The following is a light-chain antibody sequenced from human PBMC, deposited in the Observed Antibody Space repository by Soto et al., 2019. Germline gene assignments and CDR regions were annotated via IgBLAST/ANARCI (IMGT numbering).Light chain of an antibody. J-gene: IGKJ4*01. CDR2: TVS. Sequence: DIQLTQSPSFLSASVGDRLTITCRASQDIRSSLAWYQQKPGKAPNLLIYTVSTLQSVFPSWFSGSRSGTEFTLTISSLQPEDFATYYCQQFNSSPFTFGGGTKVEI. CDR1: QDIRSS. V-gene: IGKV1-9*01. CDR3: QQFNSSPFT.